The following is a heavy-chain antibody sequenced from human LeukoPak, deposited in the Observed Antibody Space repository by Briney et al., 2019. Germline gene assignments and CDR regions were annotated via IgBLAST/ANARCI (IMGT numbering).Heavy chain of an antibody. CDR2: ISYDGSNK. J-gene: IGHJ5*02. D-gene: IGHD6-19*01. CDR1: GFTFSSYA. CDR3: ATSSGWFGPNWFDP. Sequence: PGGSLRLSCAASGFTFSSYAMHWVRQAPGKGLEWVAVISYDGSNKYYADSVKGRFTISRDNSKNTLYLQMNSLRAEGTAVYYCATSSGWFGPNWFDPWGQGTLVTVSS. V-gene: IGHV3-30-3*01.